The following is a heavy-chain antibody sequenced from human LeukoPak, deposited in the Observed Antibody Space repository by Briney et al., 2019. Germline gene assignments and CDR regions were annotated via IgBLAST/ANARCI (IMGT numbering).Heavy chain of an antibody. CDR1: GGSISSGSYY. J-gene: IGHJ3*02. D-gene: IGHD2-21*01. CDR3: ARPINPVIDAFDI. Sequence: SQTLSLTCTVSGGSISSGSYYWSWIRQPAGKGLEWIGRIYTSGSTNYNPSLKSRVTISVDTSKNQFSLKLSSVTAADTAVYYCARPINPVIDAFDIWGQGTMVTVSS. V-gene: IGHV4-61*02. CDR2: IYTSGST.